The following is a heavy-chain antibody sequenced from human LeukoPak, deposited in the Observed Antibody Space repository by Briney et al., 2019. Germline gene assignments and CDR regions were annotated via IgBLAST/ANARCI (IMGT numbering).Heavy chain of an antibody. CDR1: GYTFTGYY. CDR2: INPNSGGT. Sequence: GASVKVSCKASGYTFTGYYMHWVRQAPGQGLEWMGWINPNSGGTNYAQKFQGRVTMTRDTSISTAYMELSRLRSDDTAVYYRASAVGLSSGYTFDYWGQGTLVTVSS. V-gene: IGHV1-2*02. J-gene: IGHJ4*02. D-gene: IGHD3-22*01. CDR3: ASAVGLSSGYTFDY.